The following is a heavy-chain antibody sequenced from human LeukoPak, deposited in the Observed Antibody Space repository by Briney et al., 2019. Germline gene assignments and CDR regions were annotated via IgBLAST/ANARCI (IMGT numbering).Heavy chain of an antibody. CDR2: ISYDGSNK. V-gene: IGHV3-30*03. J-gene: IGHJ5*02. D-gene: IGHD5-18*01. Sequence: GGSLRLSCAASGFTFSSYDMHWVRQAPGKGLEWVAVISYDGSNKYYADSVKGRFTISRDNAKNSLYLQMNSLRAEDTAVYYCARDLELWLRSSFERPYNWFDPWGQGTLVTVSS. CDR1: GFTFSSYD. CDR3: ARDLELWLRSSFERPYNWFDP.